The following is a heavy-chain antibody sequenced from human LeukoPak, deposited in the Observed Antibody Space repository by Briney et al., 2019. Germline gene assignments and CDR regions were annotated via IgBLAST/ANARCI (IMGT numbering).Heavy chain of an antibody. CDR1: GYSFTSYG. D-gene: IGHD6-13*01. CDR3: ARHKGFGDSSWYLGEFDY. Sequence: GESLKISCKGSGYSFTSYGIGWVRQMPGKGLEWMGIIYPGDSGTRYSPSFQGQVTISADKSISTGYLQWSSLKASDTAMYYCARHKGFGDSSWYLGEFDYWGQGTLVTVSS. J-gene: IGHJ4*02. CDR2: IYPGDSGT. V-gene: IGHV5-51*01.